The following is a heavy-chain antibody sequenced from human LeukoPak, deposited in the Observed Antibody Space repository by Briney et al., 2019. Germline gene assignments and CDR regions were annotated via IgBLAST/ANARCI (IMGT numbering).Heavy chain of an antibody. Sequence: PSETLSLTCTVSGGSISSYYWSWIRQPPGKGLEWIGYVYYSGSTNYNPSLKSRVTISVDTSKNQFSLKLSSVTAADTAVYYCAREGYSYGQTFDYWGQGTLVTVSS. V-gene: IGHV4-59*01. CDR1: GGSISSYY. D-gene: IGHD5-18*01. CDR3: AREGYSYGQTFDY. J-gene: IGHJ4*02. CDR2: VYYSGST.